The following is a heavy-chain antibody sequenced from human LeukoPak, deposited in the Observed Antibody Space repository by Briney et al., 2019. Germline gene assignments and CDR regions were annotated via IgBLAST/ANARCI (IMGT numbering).Heavy chain of an antibody. V-gene: IGHV3-30-3*01. CDR1: GFTFSSYA. CDR2: ISYDGSKK. CDR3: ARDGGIAVAGTFDY. D-gene: IGHD6-19*01. J-gene: IGHJ4*02. Sequence: GRSLRLSCAASGFTFSSYAMQWVRQAPGKGLEWVAVISYDGSKKYYADSVKGRFTISRDNSKNTPYLQMNSLRAEDTAVYYCARDGGIAVAGTFDYWGQGTLVTVSS.